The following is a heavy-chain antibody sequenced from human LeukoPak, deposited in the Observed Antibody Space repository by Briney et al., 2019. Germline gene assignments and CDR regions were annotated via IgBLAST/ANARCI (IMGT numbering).Heavy chain of an antibody. V-gene: IGHV3-9*01. CDR1: GFTFDDYA. D-gene: IGHD1-26*01. Sequence: PGRSLRLSCAASGFTFDDYAMHWVRHAPGKGLEWVSGISWNSGSIGYADSVKGRFTISRDNAKNSLYLQMNSLRAEDTALYYCAKGDGGIVGASANWGQGTLVTVSS. CDR2: ISWNSGSI. CDR3: AKGDGGIVGASAN. J-gene: IGHJ4*02.